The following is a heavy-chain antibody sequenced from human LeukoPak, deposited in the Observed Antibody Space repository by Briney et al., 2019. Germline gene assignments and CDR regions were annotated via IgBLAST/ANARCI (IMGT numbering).Heavy chain of an antibody. J-gene: IGHJ6*02. CDR3: AREDYDKTYYYGTDV. CDR2: ISAYNGNT. D-gene: IGHD3-16*01. CDR1: GYTFTSYG. Sequence: ASVKVSCKASGYTFTSYGISWVRQAPGQGLEWMGWISAYNGNTNYAQKLQGRVTMTTDTSTSTAYMELRSLRSDDTAVYYCAREDYDKTYYYGTDVWGQGTTVTVSS. V-gene: IGHV1-18*01.